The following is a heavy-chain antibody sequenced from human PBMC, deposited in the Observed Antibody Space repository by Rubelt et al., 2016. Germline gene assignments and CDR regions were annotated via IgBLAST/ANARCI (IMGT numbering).Heavy chain of an antibody. CDR2: IYTSGST. V-gene: IGHV4-31*02. D-gene: IGHD3-10*01. J-gene: IGHJ6*02. CDR3: ARDARFHYYGSGSYYKGGTSYYGMDV. Sequence: IYTSGSTYYNPSLKSRVTISVDTSKNQFSLKLSPVTAADTAVYYCARDARFHYYGSGSYYKGGTSYYGMDVWGQGTTVTGS.